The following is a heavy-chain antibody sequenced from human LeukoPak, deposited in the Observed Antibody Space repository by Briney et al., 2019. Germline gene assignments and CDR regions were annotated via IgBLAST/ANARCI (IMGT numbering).Heavy chain of an antibody. CDR3: AREGRYGDYYFDY. CDR2: TSHSGGA. V-gene: IGHV4-59*01. D-gene: IGHD4-17*01. J-gene: IGHJ4*02. Sequence: SETLSLTCTVSGGPFSDFRWNWIRQSPEKGLEWIGQTSHSGGANFNPSLKSRVAISIDTSKKSFSLKLNSMTAADTAVYYCAREGRYGDYYFDYWGLGTLVTVSS. CDR1: GGPFSDFR.